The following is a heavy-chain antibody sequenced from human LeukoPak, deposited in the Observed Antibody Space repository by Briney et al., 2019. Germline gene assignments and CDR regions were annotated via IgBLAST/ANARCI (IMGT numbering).Heavy chain of an antibody. CDR1: GGSISSYY. CDR3: AREVVVVVNHEYYFDY. D-gene: IGHD3-22*01. CDR2: IYTSGST. J-gene: IGHJ4*02. Sequence: SETLSLTCTVSGGSISSYYWSWIRQPAGKGLEWIGHIYTSGSTNYNPSLKSRVTMSVDTSKNQFSLKLSSVTAADTAVYYCAREVVVVVNHEYYFDYWGQGTLVTVSS. V-gene: IGHV4-4*07.